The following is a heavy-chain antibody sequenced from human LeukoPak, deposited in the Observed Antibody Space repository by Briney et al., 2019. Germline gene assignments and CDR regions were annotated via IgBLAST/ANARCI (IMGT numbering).Heavy chain of an antibody. J-gene: IGHJ3*02. CDR1: GDSAFDNSAA. CDR2: TYYRSKCYN. Sequence: SQTPSLTCALSGDSAFDNSAAWNWIRQSPSRGLEWLGRTYYRSKCYNADAVSVKSRITINPDTSKNQFSLQLNSVTPEDTAVYYCAQEANAFAIWGQGTVVTVSS. CDR3: AQEANAFAI. V-gene: IGHV6-1*01.